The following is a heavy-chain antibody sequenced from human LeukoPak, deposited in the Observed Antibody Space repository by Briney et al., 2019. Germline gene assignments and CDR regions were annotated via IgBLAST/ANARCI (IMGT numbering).Heavy chain of an antibody. J-gene: IGHJ4*02. Sequence: SETLSLTCTVSRGSISSYYWSWIRQPPGKGLEWIGYIYYSGSTNYNPSLKSRVTISVETSKNEFSLKLRSVTAADTAVYYCARVTGYRIEDYFDYWGQGTLVTVSS. D-gene: IGHD6-13*01. CDR1: RGSISSYY. V-gene: IGHV4-59*01. CDR3: ARVTGYRIEDYFDY. CDR2: IYYSGST.